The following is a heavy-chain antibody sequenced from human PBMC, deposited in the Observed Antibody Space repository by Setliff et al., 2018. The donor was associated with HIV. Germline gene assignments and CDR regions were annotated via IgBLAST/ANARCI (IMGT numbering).Heavy chain of an antibody. Sequence: SETLSLTCTVSGGSIKSRSYYWVWIRQPPGKGLEWIGSMDYYGTTYYNPSLKSRIIISRDTSKNQFSLKVNSVTAADTAVYYCARGPQLQRRVNGTFDVWGQGTMVTVSS. D-gene: IGHD1-1*01. CDR1: GGSIKSRSYY. CDR2: MDYYGTT. J-gene: IGHJ3*01. CDR3: ARGPQLQRRVNGTFDV. V-gene: IGHV4-39*02.